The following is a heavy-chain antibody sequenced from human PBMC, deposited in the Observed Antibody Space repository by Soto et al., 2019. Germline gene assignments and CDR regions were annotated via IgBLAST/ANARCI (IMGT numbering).Heavy chain of an antibody. CDR3: ARYYCTSDTCYYFDY. CDR2: SHHTGSS. CDR1: GGSISGSY. V-gene: IGHV4-59*01. Sequence: QVQLQESGPGLVKPSETLSLTCTVSGGSISGSYWSWIRQTPGKGLEWIGYSHHTGSSNYNPSLKIRVSFSVDTSKNQFSLKLSSVTAADTAVYYCARYYCTSDTCYYFDYWGQGTLVTVSS. D-gene: IGHD2-2*01. J-gene: IGHJ4*02.